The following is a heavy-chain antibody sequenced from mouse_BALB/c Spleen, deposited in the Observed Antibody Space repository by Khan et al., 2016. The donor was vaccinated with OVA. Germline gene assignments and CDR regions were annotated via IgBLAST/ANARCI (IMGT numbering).Heavy chain of an antibody. J-gene: IGHJ3*01. Sequence: EVELVASGGDVVKPGGSLKLSCAASGFTFSTYGMSWVRQTPDKRLEWVATVSTGGHYTYYQDTVKGRFTISRDNAKDTLYLQMSSLKSEDTAMVYCARLAYFYDSEGFAYWGQGTLVTVSA. CDR2: VSTGGHYT. V-gene: IGHV5-6*01. CDR1: GFTFSTYG. D-gene: IGHD1-1*01. CDR3: ARLAYFYDSEGFAY.